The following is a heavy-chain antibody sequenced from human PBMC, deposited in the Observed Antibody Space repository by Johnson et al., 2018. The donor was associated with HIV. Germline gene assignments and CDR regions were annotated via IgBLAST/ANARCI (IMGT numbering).Heavy chain of an antibody. Sequence: QVQLVESGGGVVQPGRSLRLSCAASGFTFSSYPMHWVRQAPGKGLEWVAVISYDGSNRYYADSVKGRFTISRDNSKNTLYLQMNSMRAEDTAGYYCARVKQQVVRVGSDAFDIWGQGTMVTVSS. D-gene: IGHD6-13*01. CDR1: GFTFSSYP. V-gene: IGHV3-30*04. CDR2: ISYDGSNR. J-gene: IGHJ3*02. CDR3: ARVKQQVVRVGSDAFDI.